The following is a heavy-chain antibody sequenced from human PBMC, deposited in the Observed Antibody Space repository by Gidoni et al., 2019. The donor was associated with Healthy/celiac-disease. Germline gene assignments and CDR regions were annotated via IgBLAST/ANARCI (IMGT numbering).Heavy chain of an antibody. Sequence: EVQLVESGGCVVQPGGSLRLSCAASGLTFDDYAMPWVRQAPGKGLEWVSLISGDGGSTYYADSVKGRFTISRDNSKNSLYLQMNSLRTEDTALYYCAKDIGPLDPFVGTLGYWGQGTLVTVSS. V-gene: IGHV3-43*02. CDR3: AKDIGPLDPFVGTLGY. CDR1: GLTFDDYA. CDR2: ISGDGGST. D-gene: IGHD7-27*01. J-gene: IGHJ4*02.